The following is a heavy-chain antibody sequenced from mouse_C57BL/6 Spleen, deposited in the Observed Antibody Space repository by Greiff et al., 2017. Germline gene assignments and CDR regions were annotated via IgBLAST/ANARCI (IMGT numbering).Heavy chain of an antibody. CDR2: ISSGSSTN. D-gene: IGHD2-4*01. CDR1: GFTFSDYG. V-gene: IGHV5-17*01. J-gene: IGHJ3*01. CDR3: ARDYDYDASAWFAY. Sequence: EVKLVESGGGLVKPGGSLKLSCAASGFTFSDYGMHWVRQAPEQGLEWVAYISSGSSTNYYADTVKGRFTISRDNAKNTLFLQMTSLRSEDTAMYYCARDYDYDASAWFAYWGQGTLVTVSA.